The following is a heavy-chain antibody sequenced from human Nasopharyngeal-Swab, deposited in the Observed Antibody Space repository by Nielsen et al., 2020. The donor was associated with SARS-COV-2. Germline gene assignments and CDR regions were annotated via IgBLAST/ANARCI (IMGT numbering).Heavy chain of an antibody. CDR2: IWYDGSNK. CDR3: ARDSTRVLLWFRESPSFDY. V-gene: IGHV3-33*01. D-gene: IGHD3-10*01. J-gene: IGHJ4*02. Sequence: VRQAPGKGLEWVAVIWYDGSNKYYADSVKGRFTISRDNSKNTLYLQMNSLRAEGTAVYYCARDSTRVLLWFRESPSFDYWGQGTLVTVSS.